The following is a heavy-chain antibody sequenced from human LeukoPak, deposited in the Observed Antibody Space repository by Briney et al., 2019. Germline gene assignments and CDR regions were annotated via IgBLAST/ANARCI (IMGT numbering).Heavy chain of an antibody. J-gene: IGHJ4*02. D-gene: IGHD1-26*01. Sequence: PSETLSLTCTVSGGSIRSYFWGWVRQPAGKGLEWIGRIYTTGATFYPPSLKPRLTMSIDTSKNQFSLRLTSVVAADTAVYYCARQGYTASYYFLDYWSQGTLVTVSS. CDR3: ARQGYTASYYFLDY. V-gene: IGHV4-4*07. CDR1: GGSIRSYF. CDR2: IYTTGAT.